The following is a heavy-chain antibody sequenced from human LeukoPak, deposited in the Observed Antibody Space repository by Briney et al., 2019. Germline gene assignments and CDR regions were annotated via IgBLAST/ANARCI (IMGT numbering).Heavy chain of an antibody. CDR3: ARGPGGCSGGSCYHDY. V-gene: IGHV1-18*01. CDR1: GYTFTTYD. J-gene: IGHJ4*02. CDR2: INTHTGGT. Sequence: ASVKVSCKASGYTFTTYDISWVRQAPGQGPEWMGWINTHTGGTRYGQKVQGRVTMTTDTSTSTAYMELRSLESDDTAVYFCARGPGGCSGGSCYHDYWGQGTLVTVSS. D-gene: IGHD2-15*01.